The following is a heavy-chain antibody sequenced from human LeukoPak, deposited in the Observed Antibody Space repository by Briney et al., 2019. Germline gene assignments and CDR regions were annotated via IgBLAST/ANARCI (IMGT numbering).Heavy chain of an antibody. CDR2: VNLQGST. Sequence: PSGTLSLTCGVSGGSISNTNWWTWFRQPPGKGREWTGEVNLQGSTNYNPSLKSRVAISVDKSENHISLKLTSVTAADTAVYYCAREGGPYRPLDYSGQGTLVTVAS. CDR1: GGSISNTNW. J-gene: IGHJ4*02. V-gene: IGHV4-4*02. CDR3: AREGGPYRPLDY.